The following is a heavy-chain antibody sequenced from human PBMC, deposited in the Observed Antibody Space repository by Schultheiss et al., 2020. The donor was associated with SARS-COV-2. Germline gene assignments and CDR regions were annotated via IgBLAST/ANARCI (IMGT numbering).Heavy chain of an antibody. D-gene: IGHD1/OR15-1a*01. J-gene: IGHJ4*02. Sequence: GGSLRLSCAASGFTFSSYEMNWVRQAPGKGLEWVSYISSSGSTIYYADSVKGRFTISRDNAKNSLYLQMNSLRPEDTAVYYCVRGSAETRGIDYWGQGTLVTVSS. CDR1: GFTFSSYE. CDR3: VRGSAETRGIDY. V-gene: IGHV3-48*03. CDR2: ISSSGSTI.